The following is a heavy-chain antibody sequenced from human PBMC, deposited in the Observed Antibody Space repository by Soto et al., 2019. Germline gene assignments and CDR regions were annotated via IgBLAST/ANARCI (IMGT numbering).Heavy chain of an antibody. CDR2: INRDGSST. CDR3: ARDPAPIGWYDY. Sequence: PGGSLRLSCAASGFTFDDYAMHWVRQAPGKGLEWVSRINRDGSSTSYADSVKGRFTISRDSAKNTLYLQMNSLRAEDTAVYYCARDPAPIGWYDYWGQGTLVTVSS. V-gene: IGHV3-74*01. J-gene: IGHJ4*02. CDR1: GFTFDDYA. D-gene: IGHD6-19*01.